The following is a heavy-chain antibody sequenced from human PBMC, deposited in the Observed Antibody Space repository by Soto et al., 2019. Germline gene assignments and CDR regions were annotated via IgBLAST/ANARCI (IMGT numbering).Heavy chain of an antibody. D-gene: IGHD3-10*01. CDR2: ISWNSGSI. Sequence: PGGSLRLSCAASGFTFDDYAMHWVRQAPGKGLEWVSGISWNSGSIGYADSVKGRFTISRDNAKNSLYLQMNSLRAEDTALYYSEKANSITMVRGVIGESFDYWGQGTMVTVSS. V-gene: IGHV3-9*01. J-gene: IGHJ4*02. CDR3: EKANSITMVRGVIGESFDY. CDR1: GFTFDDYA.